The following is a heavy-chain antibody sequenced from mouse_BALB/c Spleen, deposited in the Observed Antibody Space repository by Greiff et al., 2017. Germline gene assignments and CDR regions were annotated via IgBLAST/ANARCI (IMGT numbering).Heavy chain of an antibody. V-gene: IGHV5-15*02. D-gene: IGHD2-3*01. CDR1: GFTFSDYG. CDR2: ISNLAYSI. Sequence: EVMLVESGGGLVQPGGSRKLSCAASGFTFSDYGMAWVRQAPGKGPEWVAFISNLAYSIYYADTVTGRFTISRENAKNTLYLEMSSLRSEDTAMYYCARVSDGYYSWFAYWGQGTLVTVSA. CDR3: ARVSDGYYSWFAY. J-gene: IGHJ3*01.